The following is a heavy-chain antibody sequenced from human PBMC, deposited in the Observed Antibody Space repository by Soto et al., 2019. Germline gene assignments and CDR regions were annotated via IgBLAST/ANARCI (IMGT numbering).Heavy chain of an antibody. Sequence: SETLSLTCTVSGGSISSGYYWSWIRQSPGKGLEWIGEINRSGSTKYDPSLKSRVTISVDTSKNQFSLNLSSVTAADTAVYYCGRVLLWFGESTCVDVWGQGTTVTVSS. CDR1: GGSISSGYY. J-gene: IGHJ6*02. CDR3: GRVLLWFGESTCVDV. D-gene: IGHD3-10*01. V-gene: IGHV4-34*01. CDR2: INRSGST.